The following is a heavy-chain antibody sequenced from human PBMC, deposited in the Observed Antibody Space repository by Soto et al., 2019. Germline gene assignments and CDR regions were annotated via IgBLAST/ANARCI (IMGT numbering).Heavy chain of an antibody. CDR1: GNSFTSYW. J-gene: IGHJ5*02. CDR3: ARTSGTYSVFDWFDP. Sequence: XDSLNVSCKCSGNSFTSYWIGLVRQMPGKGLEWMGIIYPGDSDTRYSPSFQGQVTISADKSISTAYLQWSSLKASDTAMYYCARTSGTYSVFDWFDPCGQRTLVTVSS. V-gene: IGHV5-51*01. CDR2: IYPGDSDT. D-gene: IGHD1-26*01.